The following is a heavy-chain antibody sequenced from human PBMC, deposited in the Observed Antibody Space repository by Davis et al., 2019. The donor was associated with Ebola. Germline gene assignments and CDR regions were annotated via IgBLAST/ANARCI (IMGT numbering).Heavy chain of an antibody. D-gene: IGHD3-16*02. CDR3: ASHDYIWGSYRGFDY. J-gene: IGHJ4*02. Sequence: GGSLRLSCAASGFTFRTYGMHWVRQAPGKGLEWVAGISYDGSNKNYADSVKGRFTISRDNSKNTLYLQMNSLRTEDAAVYFCASHDYIWGSYRGFDYWCQGTLVTVSS. V-gene: IGHV3-30*03. CDR2: ISYDGSNK. CDR1: GFTFRTYG.